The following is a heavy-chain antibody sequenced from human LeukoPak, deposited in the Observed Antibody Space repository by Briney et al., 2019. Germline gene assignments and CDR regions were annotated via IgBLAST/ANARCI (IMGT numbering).Heavy chain of an antibody. V-gene: IGHV4-34*01. CDR2: INHSGST. CDR1: GGSFSGYY. CDR3: ARAPRLVIISWGFDY. Sequence: SETLSLTCAVYGGSFSGYYWSWIRQPPGKGLEWIGEINHSGSTNYNPSLKSRVTISVDTSKNQFSLKLSSVTAADTAVYYCARAPRLVIISWGFDYWGQGTLVTVSS. D-gene: IGHD3-9*01. J-gene: IGHJ4*02.